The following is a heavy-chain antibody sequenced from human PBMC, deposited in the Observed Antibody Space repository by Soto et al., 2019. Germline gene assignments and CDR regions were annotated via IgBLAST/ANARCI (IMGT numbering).Heavy chain of an antibody. Sequence: GESLKISCKASGYTFINYWIAWVRQMPGKGLEWMGIIHPGDSDVRYSPSFQGLVTFSADKSINTAYAQWSSLKASDTALYYCARHVGGRDYYYGIDVWGQGTTVT. V-gene: IGHV5-51*01. CDR1: GYTFINYW. CDR2: IHPGDSDV. J-gene: IGHJ6*02. CDR3: ARHVGGRDYYYGIDV.